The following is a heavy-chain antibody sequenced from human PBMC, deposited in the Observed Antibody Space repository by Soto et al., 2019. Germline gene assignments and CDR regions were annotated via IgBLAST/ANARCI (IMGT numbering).Heavy chain of an antibody. CDR3: AREVDYDFWSGFNAHPYYFDD. CDR1: GFTFSRHT. D-gene: IGHD3-3*01. J-gene: IGHJ4*02. Sequence: QVQLVESGGGVVQPGRSLRLSCAASGFTFSRHTMHWVRQAPGKGLEWVAAISDDGSNTYYADSVKGRFTISRDNSKNTLYLKMIILCSEETAVQHGAREVDYDFWSGFNAHPYYFDDWGQGTLVTVSS. V-gene: IGHV3-30-3*01. CDR2: ISDDGSNT.